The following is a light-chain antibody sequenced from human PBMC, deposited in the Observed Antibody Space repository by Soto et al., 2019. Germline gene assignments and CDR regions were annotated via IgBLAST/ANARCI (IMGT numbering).Light chain of an antibody. CDR1: SSDVGGYNH. J-gene: IGLJ2*01. CDR2: DVS. Sequence: QSALTQPASVSGSPGQSITISCTGTSSDVGGYNHVSWYQQHPGKAPKLIIYDVSNRPSGVSNRFSGSKSGNTASLTISGLQAEDEADYYCSSYRSANTVVFGGGTKVTVL. V-gene: IGLV2-14*01. CDR3: SSYRSANTVV.